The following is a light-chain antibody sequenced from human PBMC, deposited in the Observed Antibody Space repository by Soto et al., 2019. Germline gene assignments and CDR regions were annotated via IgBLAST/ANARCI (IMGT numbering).Light chain of an antibody. J-gene: IGLJ1*01. V-gene: IGLV2-14*01. CDR1: SSDVGTYNY. CDR2: HVS. CDR3: YSYTTRSTYV. Sequence: QSVLTQPASVSGSPGQSVTISCTGTSSDVGTYNYVSWYQQHPANVPKLMIYHVSNRPSGVSDRFSGSKSGNTASLTISGLHDEDEDDYYCYSYTTRSTYVFGTGTKLTVL.